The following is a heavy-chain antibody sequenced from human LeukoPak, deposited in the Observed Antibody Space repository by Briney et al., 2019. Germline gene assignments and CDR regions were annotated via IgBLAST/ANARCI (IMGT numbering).Heavy chain of an antibody. CDR3: AKDRGYYGSGSYPPPTDY. D-gene: IGHD3-10*01. Sequence: GGSLRLSCAASGFTFSSYAMSWVRQAPGKGLEWVSAISGSGGSTYYADSVKGRFTISRDNSKNTLYLQMNSLRAEDTAVYYCAKDRGYYGSGSYPPPTDYWGQGTLATVSS. CDR2: ISGSGGST. V-gene: IGHV3-23*01. CDR1: GFTFSSYA. J-gene: IGHJ4*02.